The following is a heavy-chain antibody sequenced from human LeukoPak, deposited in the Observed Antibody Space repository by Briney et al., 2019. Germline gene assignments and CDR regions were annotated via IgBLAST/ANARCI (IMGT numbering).Heavy chain of an antibody. V-gene: IGHV1-46*01. D-gene: IGHD6-19*01. CDR3: ARGLQENLAWLTAFSAFDI. J-gene: IGHJ3*02. CDR2: INPSGGST. CDR1: GYTFTRYY. Sequence: ASVKVSCKASGYTFTRYYMHWVRQAPGQGLEWMGIINPSGGSTNYAQKVQGRVTMTTDTSTSTAYMELRSLRSDDTAVYYCARGLQENLAWLTAFSAFDIWGQGTMVTVSS.